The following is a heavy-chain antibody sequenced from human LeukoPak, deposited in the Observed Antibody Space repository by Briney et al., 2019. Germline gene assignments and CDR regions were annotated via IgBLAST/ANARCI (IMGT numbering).Heavy chain of an antibody. V-gene: IGHV3-23*01. CDR2: ISGSGSGGST. CDR1: GFTFSSSA. CDR3: AKSGYNRFDY. J-gene: IGHJ4*02. D-gene: IGHD5-24*01. Sequence: GGSLRLSCAASGFTFSSSAMSWVRQAPGKGLEWVSNISGSGSGGSTYYADSVKGRFTISRDNYKNTLYLQMNSLRAEDTAVYYCAKSGYNRFDYWGQGTLVTVSS.